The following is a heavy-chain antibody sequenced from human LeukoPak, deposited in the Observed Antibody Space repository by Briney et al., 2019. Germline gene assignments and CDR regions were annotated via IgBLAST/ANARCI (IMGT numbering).Heavy chain of an antibody. CDR1: GFTFSSYW. V-gene: IGHV3-74*01. CDR2: INSDGSST. J-gene: IGHJ6*02. D-gene: IGHD3-3*01. Sequence: GGSLRLSCAASGFTFSSYWMHWVRQAPGKGLVWVSRINSDGSSTSYADSVKGRFTISRDNAKNTLYLQMNSLRAEDTAVYYCARGEYYDFWSHIHSGHYYYGMDVWGQGTTVTVSS. CDR3: ARGEYYDFWSHIHSGHYYYGMDV.